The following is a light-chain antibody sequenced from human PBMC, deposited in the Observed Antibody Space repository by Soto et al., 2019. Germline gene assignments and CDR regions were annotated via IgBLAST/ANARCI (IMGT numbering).Light chain of an antibody. V-gene: IGKV3D-7*01. CDR1: QPVSSSY. CDR3: QQDYNLLT. J-gene: IGKJ4*01. CDR2: GAS. Sequence: PGERVTLSSRASQPVSSSYLIWCQQKLGQAPRLLIYGASTRATRIPARFSGSGSGTEFTLTISTLQPEDFAIYYCQQDYNLLTFGGGTKVEIK.